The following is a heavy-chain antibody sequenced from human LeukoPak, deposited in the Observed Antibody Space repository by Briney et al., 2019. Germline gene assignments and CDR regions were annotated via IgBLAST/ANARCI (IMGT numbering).Heavy chain of an antibody. CDR1: GGSSSGDY. V-gene: IGHV4-34*01. Sequence: SETLSLTCAVYGGSSSGDYCSWSRHPPRKGLECIWGINQTVSTNYNPSLNSRVAISVDTSKNQFSLKLSSVTAADTAVYYCARGGYSYGRGWFDPWGQGKVVTVSS. CDR2: INQTVST. CDR3: ARGGYSYGRGWFDP. J-gene: IGHJ5*02. D-gene: IGHD5-18*01.